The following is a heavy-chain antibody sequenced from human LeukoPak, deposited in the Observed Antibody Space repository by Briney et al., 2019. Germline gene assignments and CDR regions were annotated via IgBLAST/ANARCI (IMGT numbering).Heavy chain of an antibody. Sequence: GGSLRLSCAASGFPFSRYSMNWVRQAPGKGLEWISYISGSRSTIYYADSVKGRFTISRDNAKNSLFLQMNSLRAEDTAVYYCARALESIVVVPAGDYWGQGTLVTVSS. CDR2: ISGSRSTI. V-gene: IGHV3-48*01. CDR3: ARALESIVVVPAGDY. J-gene: IGHJ4*02. D-gene: IGHD2-2*01. CDR1: GFPFSRYS.